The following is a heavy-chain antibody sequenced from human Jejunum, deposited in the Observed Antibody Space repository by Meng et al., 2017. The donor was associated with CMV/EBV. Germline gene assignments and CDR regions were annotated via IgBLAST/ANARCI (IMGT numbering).Heavy chain of an antibody. CDR1: GERVSSNTVA. D-gene: IGHD6-13*01. J-gene: IGHJ4*02. Sequence: QLQQAVPGLVKPPQTLSLTCAISGERVSSNTVAWNWIRLSPSRGLELLGRTYYRSKWYSEYTVSVRSRITITPDTSKNQFSLQLTSVTPDDTAVYYCARGEDSSLDYWGQGTLVTVSS. V-gene: IGHV6-1*01. CDR2: TYYRSKWYS. CDR3: ARGEDSSLDY.